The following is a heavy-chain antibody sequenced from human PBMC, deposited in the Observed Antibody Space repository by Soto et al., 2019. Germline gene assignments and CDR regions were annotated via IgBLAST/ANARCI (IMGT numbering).Heavy chain of an antibody. CDR1: GYTFTSYA. CDR2: INAGNGNT. D-gene: IGHD3-3*01. Sequence: ASVKVSCKASGYTFTSYAMHWVRQAPGQRLEWMGWINAGNGNTKYSQKFQGRVTITRDTSASTAYMELSSLRSEDTAVYYCARDPLKDTIFGVLNLWGQGTMVTV. V-gene: IGHV1-3*01. J-gene: IGHJ3*01. CDR3: ARDPLKDTIFGVLNL.